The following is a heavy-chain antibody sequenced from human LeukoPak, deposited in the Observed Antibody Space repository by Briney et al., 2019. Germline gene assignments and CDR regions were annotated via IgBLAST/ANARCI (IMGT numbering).Heavy chain of an antibody. CDR3: ARARDYYGSALGYWFDP. D-gene: IGHD3-10*01. V-gene: IGHV4-59*01. J-gene: IGHJ5*02. CDR2: IYDSGST. Sequence: PSETLSLTCTVSGDSISSYYWSWIRQPPGKGLGWIAYIYDSGSTNYNPSLKSRVTISKDTSKNQFSLKLTSVTAADTAVYYCARARDYYGSALGYWFDPWGRGTLVTVSS. CDR1: GDSISSYY.